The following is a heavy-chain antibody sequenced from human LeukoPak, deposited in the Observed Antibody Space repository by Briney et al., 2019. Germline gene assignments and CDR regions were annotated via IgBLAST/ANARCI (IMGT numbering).Heavy chain of an antibody. D-gene: IGHD6-19*01. CDR1: GGSISSGSYY. V-gene: IGHV4-61*09. Sequence: PSETLSLTCTVSGGSISSGSYYWTWIRQPAGKGLEWIGHLYTSGTTSYNPSLQSRVTISADTSKHQFSLRLTSVAAADTAVYYCARAGGSVGWYGTIDSWGEGTLVTVSS. CDR2: LYTSGTT. J-gene: IGHJ4*02. CDR3: ARAGGSVGWYGTIDS.